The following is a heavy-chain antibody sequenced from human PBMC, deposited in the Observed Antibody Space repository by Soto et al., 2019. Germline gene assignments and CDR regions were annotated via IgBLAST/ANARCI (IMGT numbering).Heavy chain of an antibody. V-gene: IGHV1-58*01. J-gene: IGHJ4*02. Sequence: SVKVSCKASGFTFTSSAVQWVRQARGQRLEWIGWIVVGSGNTNYAQKFQERVTITRDMSTSTAYMELSSLRSEDTAVYYCAADSTGDPLFDYWGQGTLVTVSS. CDR3: AADSTGDPLFDY. D-gene: IGHD2-2*01. CDR1: GFTFTSSA. CDR2: IVVGSGNT.